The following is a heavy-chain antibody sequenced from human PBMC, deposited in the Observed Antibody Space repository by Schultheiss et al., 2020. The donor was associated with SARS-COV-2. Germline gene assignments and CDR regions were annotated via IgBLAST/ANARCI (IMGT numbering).Heavy chain of an antibody. CDR1: GSSITGFF. CDR3: ARDQDYGRVAFDI. Sequence: SVTLSLTCSVSGSSITGFFWTWIRQTPGKGLDPIGNIYFTGITKYSPSLKSRITISVDTSKNQFSLKLSSVTAADTALYYCARDQDYGRVAFDIWGQGTMVTVSS. CDR2: IYFTGIT. J-gene: IGHJ3*02. D-gene: IGHD4/OR15-4a*01. V-gene: IGHV4-59*01.